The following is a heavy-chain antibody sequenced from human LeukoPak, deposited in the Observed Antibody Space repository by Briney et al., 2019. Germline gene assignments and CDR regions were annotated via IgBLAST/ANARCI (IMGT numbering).Heavy chain of an antibody. D-gene: IGHD6-13*01. Sequence: PGGSLRLSCAASGFTFSSYAMSWVRQAPGKGLESVSAISRSGGSTYYTDSVKGRFTISRDNAKNSLYLQMSSLRAEDTAVYYCARTADGTSDYWGQGTLVTVSS. CDR1: GFTFSSYA. J-gene: IGHJ4*02. V-gene: IGHV3-23*01. CDR3: ARTADGTSDY. CDR2: ISRSGGST.